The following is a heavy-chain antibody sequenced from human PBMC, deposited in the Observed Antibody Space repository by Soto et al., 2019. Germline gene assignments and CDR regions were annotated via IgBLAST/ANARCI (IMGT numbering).Heavy chain of an antibody. CDR3: ARFRAPRRQLISMSFHL. J-gene: IGHJ4*03. Sequence: PGESLKISCKASGYDFTNYWIAWVRQTPGRGLEWMGMIYPGDSDIRYNPSFRGRVTISADKSITSAFVQWSSLKASDSAIYYCARFRAPRRQLISMSFHLWGLGTLVTVSS. CDR1: GYDFTNYW. CDR2: IYPGDSDI. V-gene: IGHV5-51*01. D-gene: IGHD6-13*01.